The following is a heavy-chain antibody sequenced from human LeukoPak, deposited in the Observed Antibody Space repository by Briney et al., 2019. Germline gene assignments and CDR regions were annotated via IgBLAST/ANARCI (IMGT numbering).Heavy chain of an antibody. J-gene: IGHJ6*02. CDR1: GGSFSGYY. V-gene: IGHV4-34*01. Sequence: PSETLSLTCAVYGGSFSGYYWSWIRQPPGKGLEWIGEINHSGSTNYNPSLKSRVTISVDTSKNQFSLKLSSVTAADTAVYYCARGSEAVLAATTIEYYYYGMDVWGQGTTVTVSS. CDR2: INHSGST. D-gene: IGHD2-2*01. CDR3: ARGSEAVLAATTIEYYYYGMDV.